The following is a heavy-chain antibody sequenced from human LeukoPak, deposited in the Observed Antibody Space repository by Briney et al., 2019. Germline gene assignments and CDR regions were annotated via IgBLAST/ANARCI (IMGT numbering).Heavy chain of an antibody. D-gene: IGHD2-15*01. V-gene: IGHV1-24*01. J-gene: IGHJ4*02. CDR1: GYTLTELS. CDR2: FDPEDGET. Sequence: GASVKVSCKVSGYTLTELSMNWVRQAPGKGLEWRGGFDPEDGETIYSQKFQGRVTMTEDTSTDTAYMELSSLRSEDTAVYYCATGGSDCSGGSCYSGYFDYWGQGTLVTVSS. CDR3: ATGGSDCSGGSCYSGYFDY.